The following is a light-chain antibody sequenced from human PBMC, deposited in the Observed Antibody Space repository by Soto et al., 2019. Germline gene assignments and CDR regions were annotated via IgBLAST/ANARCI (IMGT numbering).Light chain of an antibody. J-gene: IGLJ2*01. CDR3: CSYAVTLTLI. V-gene: IGLV2-11*01. Sequence: QSALTQPRSVSGSPGQSVTISCTGTSSDVGAYNYVSWYQHHPGEAPKLMIYDVTKRPSGVPDRFSGSKSGNTASLTISGLQADDEADYYCCSYAVTLTLIFGGGTKLTVL. CDR2: DVT. CDR1: SSDVGAYNY.